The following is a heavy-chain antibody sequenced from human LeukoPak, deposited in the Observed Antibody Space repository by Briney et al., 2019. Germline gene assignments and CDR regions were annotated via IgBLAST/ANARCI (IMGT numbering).Heavy chain of an antibody. Sequence: SETLSLTCAVYGGSFSGYYWSWIRQPPGKGLEWIGEINHSGSTNYDPSLKSRVTISVDTSKNQFSLKLSSVTAADTAVYYCARGGVRGVIIGWFDPWGQGTLVTGSS. CDR2: INHSGST. CDR1: GGSFSGYY. D-gene: IGHD3-10*01. V-gene: IGHV4-34*01. CDR3: ARGGVRGVIIGWFDP. J-gene: IGHJ5*02.